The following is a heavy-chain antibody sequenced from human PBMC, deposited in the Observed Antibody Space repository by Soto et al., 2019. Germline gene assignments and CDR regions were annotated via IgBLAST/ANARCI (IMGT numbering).Heavy chain of an antibody. CDR2: INYSGST. CDR3: ASLAPRYRIRDYNYYSLDF. CDR1: GVSVSNYY. D-gene: IGHD3-16*02. J-gene: IGHJ6*02. Sequence: KSSETLSLTCTVSGVSVSNYYWTWIRQPPGKGLEWISYINYSGSTDHSPSLKSRVTISLDTSKNQFSLRLISVTAADTAVYYCASLAPRYRIRDYNYYSLDFWGQGTTVTVSS. V-gene: IGHV4-59*02.